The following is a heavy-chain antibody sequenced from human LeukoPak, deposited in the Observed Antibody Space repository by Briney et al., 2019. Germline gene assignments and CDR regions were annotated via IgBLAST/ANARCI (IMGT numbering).Heavy chain of an antibody. Sequence: SEALSRPGAVCGRSFSGYYCSWMLPPPGKGLGGSAEIKQIGGTNNRSPLRSRDTVSLDTSKTQSSLQLTAVTAADPAIYYCARAHRGAPLAFVRRAQKNYSYGMDVWGKGTTVTVSS. CDR3: ARAHRGAPLAFVRRAQKNYSYGMDV. V-gene: IGHV4-34*04. D-gene: IGHD3-10*01. CDR1: GRSFSGYY. CDR2: IKQIGGT. J-gene: IGHJ6*04.